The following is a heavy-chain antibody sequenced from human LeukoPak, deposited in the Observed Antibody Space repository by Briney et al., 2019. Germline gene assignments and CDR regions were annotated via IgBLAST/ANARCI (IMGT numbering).Heavy chain of an antibody. Sequence: GGSLRLSCSASGFTFSNFAMSWVRQAPGKGLEWVSAISGSGGSTYYADSVKGRFTISRDNSKNTLYLQMNSLRAEDTAVYYCAKDYYDSSGYGGYWGQGTLVTVSS. D-gene: IGHD3-22*01. CDR3: AKDYYDSSGYGGY. CDR1: GFTFSNFA. J-gene: IGHJ4*02. CDR2: ISGSGGST. V-gene: IGHV3-23*01.